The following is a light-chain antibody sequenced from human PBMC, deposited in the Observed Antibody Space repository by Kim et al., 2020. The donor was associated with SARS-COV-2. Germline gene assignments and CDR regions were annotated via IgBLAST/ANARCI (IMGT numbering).Light chain of an antibody. J-gene: IGKJ5*01. V-gene: IGKV3-11*01. CDR3: QQRSNWIT. CDR1: QSVSSY. CDR2: DAS. Sequence: SVSQGERATLSCRASQSVSSYLAWYQQKPGQAPRLLIYDASNRATGIPARFSGSGSGTDFTLTISSLEPEDFAVYYCQQRSNWITFGQGTRLEIK.